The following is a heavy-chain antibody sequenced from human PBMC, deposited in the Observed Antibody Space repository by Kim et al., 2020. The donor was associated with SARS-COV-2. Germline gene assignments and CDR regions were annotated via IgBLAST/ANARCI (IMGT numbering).Heavy chain of an antibody. J-gene: IGHJ6*02. Sequence: SETLSLTCTVSGGSVSSGSYYWSWIRQPPGKGLEWIGYIYYSGSTNYNPSLKSRVTISVDTSKNQFSLKLSSVTAADTAVYYCARDCPWFGELFAGPYGMDVWGQGTTVTVSS. CDR3: ARDCPWFGELFAGPYGMDV. D-gene: IGHD3-10*01. V-gene: IGHV4-61*01. CDR1: GGSVSSGSYY. CDR2: IYYSGST.